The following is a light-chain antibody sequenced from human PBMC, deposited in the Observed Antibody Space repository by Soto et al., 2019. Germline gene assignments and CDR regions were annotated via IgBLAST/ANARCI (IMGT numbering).Light chain of an antibody. CDR3: QQYHSYPWT. CDR2: KAS. V-gene: IGKV1-5*03. J-gene: IGKJ1*01. CDR1: QIINTW. Sequence: DIQMTQSPSILSASVGDRVTVTCRASQIINTWVAWYQQKPGKAPYLLIYKASTLEDGVSSRFSGTGSGTVFTLTIGSVQPDDFATYYCQQYHSYPWTFGQGTKVDLK.